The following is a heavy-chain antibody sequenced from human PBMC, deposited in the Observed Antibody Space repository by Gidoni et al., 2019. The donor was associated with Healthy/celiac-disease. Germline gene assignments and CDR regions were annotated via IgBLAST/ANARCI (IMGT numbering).Heavy chain of an antibody. Sequence: EVQLLESGGGLVQPGGSLRLSCAASGFTCSSYAMGWVRQAPGKGLEWVSAISGSGCSTYYADSVKGRFTISRDNSKNTLYLQMNSLRAEDTAVYYCAEKSPGIWGQGTMVTVSS. V-gene: IGHV3-23*01. J-gene: IGHJ3*02. CDR1: GFTCSSYA. CDR3: AEKSPGI. CDR2: ISGSGCST.